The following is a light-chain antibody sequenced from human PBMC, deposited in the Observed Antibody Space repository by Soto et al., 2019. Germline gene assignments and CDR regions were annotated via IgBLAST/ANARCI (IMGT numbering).Light chain of an antibody. J-gene: IGKJ5*01. Sequence: EIVLTQSPATLSLSPGERATLSCRASQSVSRYFAWYQQKPGQAPRLLIYDTSNRATGIPARFSGSGSGTDFTLTISSLEPEDFAVYYCQRRSVGPFTFGQGTRLEIK. CDR3: QRRSVGPFT. V-gene: IGKV3-11*01. CDR1: QSVSRY. CDR2: DTS.